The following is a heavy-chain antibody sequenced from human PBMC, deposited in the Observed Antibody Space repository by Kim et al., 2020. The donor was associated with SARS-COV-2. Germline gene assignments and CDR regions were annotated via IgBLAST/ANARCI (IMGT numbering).Heavy chain of an antibody. CDR3: ARREARFATPASFDI. V-gene: IGHV5-51*01. Sequence: GESLKISCKGSGYSFTSYWIGWVRQMPGKGLEWMGIIYPGDSDTRYSPSFQGQVTISADKSISTAYLQWSSLKASDTAMYYCARREARFATPASFDIWGQGTMVTVSS. CDR1: GYSFTSYW. D-gene: IGHD3-3*01. CDR2: IYPGDSDT. J-gene: IGHJ3*02.